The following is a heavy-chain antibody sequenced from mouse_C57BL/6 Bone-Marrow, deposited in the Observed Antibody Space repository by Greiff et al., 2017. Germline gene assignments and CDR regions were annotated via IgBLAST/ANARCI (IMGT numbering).Heavy chain of an antibody. CDR1: GFNIKDDY. D-gene: IGHD1-1*01. J-gene: IGHJ3*01. V-gene: IGHV14-4*01. CDR3: TTFGTTVPQAWFAY. CDR2: IDPENGDT. Sequence: EVKLVESGAELVRPGASVKLSCTASGFNIKDDYMHWVKQRPEQGLEWIGWIDPENGDTEYASKFQGKATITADTSSNTSYLQLIRLTSEDTAVYYFTTFGTTVPQAWFAYWGQGTLVTVSA.